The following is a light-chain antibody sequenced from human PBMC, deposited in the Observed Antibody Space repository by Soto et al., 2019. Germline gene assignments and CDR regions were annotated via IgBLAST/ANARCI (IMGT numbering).Light chain of an antibody. CDR2: GAS. J-gene: IGKJ4*01. CDR1: QSVSSN. V-gene: IGKV3-15*01. CDR3: QQYNNWPLT. Sequence: EIVMTQSPATLSVSPGERATLSCRASQSVSSNLAWYQQKPGQAPRLLIYGASTRATGIPARFSGSGSGTEVTLTISRLQSEDFASYYCQQYNNWPLTFGGGTKVEIK.